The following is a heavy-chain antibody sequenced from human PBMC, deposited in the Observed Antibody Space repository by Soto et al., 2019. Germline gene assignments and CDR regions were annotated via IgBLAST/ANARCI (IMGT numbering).Heavy chain of an antibody. V-gene: IGHV3-33*01. CDR3: ARDNYGGNSRFDY. CDR1: GFTFSNYG. J-gene: IGHJ4*02. CDR2: IWYGGSDK. D-gene: IGHD4-17*01. Sequence: QVQLVESGGGVVQPGRSLRLSCAASGFTFSNYGMHWVRQAPGKGLEWVAVIWYGGSDKYYANSVKGRFTISRDNSKNTSYLQMNSLRAEDTAVYYCARDNYGGNSRFDYWGQGTLVTVSS.